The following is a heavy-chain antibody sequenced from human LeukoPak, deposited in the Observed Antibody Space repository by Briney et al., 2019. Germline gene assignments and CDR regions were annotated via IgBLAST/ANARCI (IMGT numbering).Heavy chain of an antibody. CDR2: IHNSGTT. CDR1: GGSISSDY. CDR3: ARTLDSGSAGF. J-gene: IGHJ4*02. D-gene: IGHD6-6*01. V-gene: IGHV4-59*01. Sequence: SETLSLTCTVSGGSISSDYWSWIRQPPGKGLEWIAYIHNSGTTNYNPSLKSQVTMSVDTSKNQFSLKVNSVTTADTAVYYCARTLDSGSAGFWGQGTLVTVSS.